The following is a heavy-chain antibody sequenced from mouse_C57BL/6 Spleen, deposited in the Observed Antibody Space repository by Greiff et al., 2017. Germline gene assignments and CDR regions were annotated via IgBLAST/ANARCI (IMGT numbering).Heavy chain of an antibody. Sequence: VQLKESGPGLVAPSQSMSISCTVSGFSLTSYGVDWVRQLPGKGLEWLGVIRGGGSTNYNSAPMSRLSISKDDSTSQVFLKINSLQTADTTMYYCAKRGYGSSYDYAMDYWGQGTSVTVSS. CDR2: IRGGGST. J-gene: IGHJ4*01. CDR1: GFSLTSYG. V-gene: IGHV2-9*01. D-gene: IGHD1-1*01. CDR3: AKRGYGSSYDYAMDY.